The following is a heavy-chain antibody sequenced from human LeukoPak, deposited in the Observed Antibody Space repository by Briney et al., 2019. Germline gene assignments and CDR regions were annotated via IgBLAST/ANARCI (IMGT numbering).Heavy chain of an antibody. CDR1: GLTGSHNY. Sequence: GGSLRLSCAASGLTGSHNYVSWVRQAPGKGLEWVSAIHTGGDTCYADSVKGRFTISRDTSKNTLYLQINSLRVEDTAVYYCIVFGDSNHWGQGTLVTVSS. V-gene: IGHV3-53*01. D-gene: IGHD4-17*01. CDR2: IHTGGDT. J-gene: IGHJ5*02. CDR3: IVFGDSNH.